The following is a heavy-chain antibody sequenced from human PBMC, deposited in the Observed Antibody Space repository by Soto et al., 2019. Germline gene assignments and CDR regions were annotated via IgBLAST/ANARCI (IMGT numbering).Heavy chain of an antibody. CDR1: GYSFTSYW. D-gene: IGHD3-22*01. J-gene: IGHJ4*02. CDR2: IYPGDSET. Sequence: PGESLKVSWKGAGYSFTSYWIGWVRQMPGKGLEWMGIIYPGDSETRYSPSFQGQVTISADKSISTASLQWTRLKASDTAMYYCARRGYYDSSGYQGQVFDYCGQGTLVTASS. CDR3: ARRGYYDSSGYQGQVFDY. V-gene: IGHV5-51*01.